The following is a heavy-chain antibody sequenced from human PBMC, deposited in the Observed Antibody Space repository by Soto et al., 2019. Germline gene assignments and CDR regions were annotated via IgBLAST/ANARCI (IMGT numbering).Heavy chain of an antibody. CDR3: ARVVEDILTGYRAVSFDY. CDR1: GYTFTSYG. CDR2: ISAYNGNT. J-gene: IGHJ4*02. D-gene: IGHD3-9*01. Sequence: QVQLVQSGAEVKKPGASVKVSCKASGYTFTSYGISWVRQAPGQGLEWMGWISAYNGNTNYAQKLQGRVTMTTDTSTRTAYMELRSLRSDDTAVYYCARVVEDILTGYRAVSFDYWGQGTLVTVSS. V-gene: IGHV1-18*01.